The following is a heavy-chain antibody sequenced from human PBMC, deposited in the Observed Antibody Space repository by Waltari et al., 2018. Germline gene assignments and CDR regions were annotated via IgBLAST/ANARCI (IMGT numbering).Heavy chain of an antibody. V-gene: IGHV1-2*02. CDR3: ARDPWYSSGWPGIFDY. D-gene: IGHD6-19*01. CDR1: GYTFTGYS. J-gene: IGHJ4*02. Sequence: QVQLVQSGAEVKKPGASVKVSCKASGYTFTGYSMHWVRQAPGQGLEWMGWRNPNSGGTNYAQKFQGRVTMTRNTAINTAYMELSRLRSDDTAVYYCARDPWYSSGWPGIFDYWGQGTLVTVSS. CDR2: RNPNSGGT.